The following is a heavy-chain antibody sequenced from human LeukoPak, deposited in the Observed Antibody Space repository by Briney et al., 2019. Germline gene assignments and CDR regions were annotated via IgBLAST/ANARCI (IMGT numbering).Heavy chain of an antibody. CDR2: IYPTGST. CDR3: ARAYSSSWYWNWFDP. D-gene: IGHD6-13*01. J-gene: IGHJ5*02. Sequence: SETLSLTCTVSGYSISSGYYWGWIRQPPGQGLEWIGNIYPTGSTYYNPSLKSRVTISVDTSKNQFSLKVSSVSAADTAVYYCARAYSSSWYWNWFDPGGQGTLVTVSS. V-gene: IGHV4-38-2*02. CDR1: GYSISSGYY.